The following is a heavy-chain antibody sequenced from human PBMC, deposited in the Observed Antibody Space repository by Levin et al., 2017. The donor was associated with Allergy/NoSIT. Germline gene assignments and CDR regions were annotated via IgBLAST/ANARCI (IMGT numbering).Heavy chain of an antibody. CDR2: VYHTGTT. V-gene: IGHV4-39*07. J-gene: IGHJ4*02. CDR3: ASSSWYPQCFFDC. Sequence: SETLSLTCSVSGGSLSNDNYFWGWIRQSPGKGLQWIGSVYHTGTTYYNPSLKSRVTMSVDTSTNQFSLKVTSVTAADAAVYYCASSSWYPQCFFDCWGQGTLVTVSS. D-gene: IGHD6-13*01. CDR1: GGSLSNDNYF.